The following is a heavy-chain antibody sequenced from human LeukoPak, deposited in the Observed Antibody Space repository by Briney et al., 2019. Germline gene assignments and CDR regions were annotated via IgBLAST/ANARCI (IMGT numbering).Heavy chain of an antibody. CDR3: ARHYLGSGSEDY. CDR2: IGRHNGNT. J-gene: IGHJ4*02. D-gene: IGHD3-10*01. Sequence: GASVKVSCKASGYSFTSFGITWVRQAPGQGLEWMGWIGRHNGNTDYAQRFRGRVTLTMDTSTTTADMELRNLIPEDSAVYYCARHYLGSGSEDYWGQGTLVSVSS. V-gene: IGHV1-18*01. CDR1: GYSFTSFG.